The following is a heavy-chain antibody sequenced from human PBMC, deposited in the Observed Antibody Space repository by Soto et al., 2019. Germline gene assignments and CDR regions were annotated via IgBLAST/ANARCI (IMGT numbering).Heavy chain of an antibody. CDR2: ISWNSGNI. D-gene: IGHD5-18*01. Sequence: EVQLEESGGALVQPGRSLRLSCAASGFTFDDYAMYWVRQVLGKGLEWVSSISWNSGNIGYADSVKGRFTTSRDNAXXSPYLQMNSLRPEDTALYYCVRSKGGYSYGTPFDYWGQGTLVTVSS. CDR1: GFTFDDYA. CDR3: VRSKGGYSYGTPFDY. J-gene: IGHJ4*02. V-gene: IGHV3-9*01.